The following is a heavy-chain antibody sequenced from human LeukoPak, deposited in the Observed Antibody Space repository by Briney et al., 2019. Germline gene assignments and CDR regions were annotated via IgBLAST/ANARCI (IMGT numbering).Heavy chain of an antibody. Sequence: GGSLRLSCAASGFSFSSYGMHWVRQAPGKGLEWVAVISYEGRNKYYADSVKGRFTISRDNSKNTLDLQMNSLRVEDTAVYYCAKETHERASSGWPIDYWGQGTLVTVSS. J-gene: IGHJ4*02. V-gene: IGHV3-30*18. CDR3: AKETHERASSGWPIDY. CDR1: GFSFSSYG. D-gene: IGHD6-19*01. CDR2: ISYEGRNK.